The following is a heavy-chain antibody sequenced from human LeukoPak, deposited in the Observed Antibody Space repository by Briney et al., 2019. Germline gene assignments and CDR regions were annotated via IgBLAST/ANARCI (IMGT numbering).Heavy chain of an antibody. Sequence: PGGSLRLSCAASGFTFSSYGMHWVRQAPGKGLEWVAVIWYDGSNKYYADSVKGRFTISRDNSKNTLYLQMNSLRAEDTAVYYCAREPPYSSSSSRGLDYWGQGTLVTVSS. V-gene: IGHV3-33*01. CDR3: AREPPYSSSSSRGLDY. CDR1: GFTFSSYG. CDR2: IWYDGSNK. D-gene: IGHD6-6*01. J-gene: IGHJ4*02.